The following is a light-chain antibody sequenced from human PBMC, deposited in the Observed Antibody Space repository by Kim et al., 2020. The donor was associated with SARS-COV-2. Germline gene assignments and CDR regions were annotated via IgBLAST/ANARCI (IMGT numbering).Light chain of an antibody. CDR1: QSIGSS. CDR3: QQYNSMWT. Sequence: SASVVDRFTITCRASQSIGSSLVCYQQKPGKAPKLLIYKASNLENGVPSRFSGSGSGTEFTLTISSLQPADCATYYCQQYNSMWTFGQGTKVDIK. V-gene: IGKV1-5*03. J-gene: IGKJ1*01. CDR2: KAS.